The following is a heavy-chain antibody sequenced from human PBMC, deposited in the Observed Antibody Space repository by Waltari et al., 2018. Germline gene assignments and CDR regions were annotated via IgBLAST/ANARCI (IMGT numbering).Heavy chain of an antibody. D-gene: IGHD2-15*01. Sequence: QLQLEESGPGLVKPSGTLSLSCAVSGDSVTSTYWWSWVRQSPQMGLEWIGQVHGSGKTNYKSSCASRVTISLDAPNNQFSLKVTSATAADTAVYYCARDRGRGLYLDTWGPGTRVTVSP. V-gene: IGHV4-4*02. CDR2: VHGSGKT. CDR3: ARDRGRGLYLDT. CDR1: GDSVTSTYW. J-gene: IGHJ5*02.